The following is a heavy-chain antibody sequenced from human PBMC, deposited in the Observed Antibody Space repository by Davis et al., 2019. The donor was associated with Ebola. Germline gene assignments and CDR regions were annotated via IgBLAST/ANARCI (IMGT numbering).Heavy chain of an antibody. CDR2: IYFSGNT. CDR1: GGSIRSYY. D-gene: IGHD3-10*01. V-gene: IGHV4-59*01. CDR3: ARETPGLWYFDL. Sequence: PSETLSLTCTVSGGSIRSYYWSWIRQPPGKGLEWIGYIYFSGNTNYSPSLKSRVTMSVDTSKNQFSLKLSSVTAADTAVYYCARETPGLWYFDLWGRGTLVTVSS. J-gene: IGHJ2*01.